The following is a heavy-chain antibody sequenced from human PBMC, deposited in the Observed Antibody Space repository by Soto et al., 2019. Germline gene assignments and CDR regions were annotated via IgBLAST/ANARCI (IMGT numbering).Heavy chain of an antibody. D-gene: IGHD1-1*01. Sequence: QVQLVQSGAEVKTPGSSVEVSCKASGGIFSSFSITWVRQVPGHGLEWMGGIIPMTGTPNYAEKFQGRLTLTADASTRTAYLVLRSLKSEDTAVYYCARGPILPGATSWLDPWGQGTVVFVSS. V-gene: IGHV1-69*01. CDR1: GGIFSSFS. CDR3: ARGPILPGATSWLDP. CDR2: IIPMTGTP. J-gene: IGHJ5*02.